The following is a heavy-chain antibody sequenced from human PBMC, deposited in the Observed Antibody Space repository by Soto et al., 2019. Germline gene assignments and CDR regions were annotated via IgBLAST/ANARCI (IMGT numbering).Heavy chain of an antibody. CDR3: ARFDPSRGIDS. Sequence: QVQLVQSGAEVKKPGSSVKVSCKASGGSFGRFTYSWVRQAPGQGLEWMGRIIPIVDITNSAQKFQGRVTITAHTSPSTVFMELSSLTSEDTAIYFCARFDPSRGIDSWGQGTLVTVSS. J-gene: IGHJ4*02. V-gene: IGHV1-69*02. D-gene: IGHD3-22*01. CDR2: IIPIVDIT. CDR1: GGSFGRFT.